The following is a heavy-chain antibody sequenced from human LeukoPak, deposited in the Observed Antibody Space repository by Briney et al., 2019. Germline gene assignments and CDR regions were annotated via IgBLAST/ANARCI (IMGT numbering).Heavy chain of an antibody. Sequence: GGSLRLSCAASGFTFSSYAMSWVRQAPGKGLEWVSAISGSGGSTYYADSVKGRFTISRDNSKNTLYLQMNSLRAEDTAVYYCAKVFRPYCSGGSCFYFDYWGQGTLVTVSS. V-gene: IGHV3-23*01. J-gene: IGHJ4*02. CDR2: ISGSGGST. D-gene: IGHD2-15*01. CDR1: GFTFSSYA. CDR3: AKVFRPYCSGGSCFYFDY.